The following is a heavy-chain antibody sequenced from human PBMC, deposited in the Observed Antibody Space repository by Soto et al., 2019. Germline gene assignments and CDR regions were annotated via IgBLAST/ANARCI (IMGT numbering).Heavy chain of an antibody. V-gene: IGHV3-64D*06. J-gene: IGHJ4*02. CDR1: GLAFSSFA. Sequence: PGGSLRVSCSVSGLAFSSFAMNWVRQAPGKGLEYVSSIANNGGSTYYADSVKGRFTISRDNNKNTLYFEMSSLRPEDTAVYYCSATSGYSPFDYWGLGT. CDR3: SATSGYSPFDY. D-gene: IGHD3-22*01. CDR2: IANNGGST.